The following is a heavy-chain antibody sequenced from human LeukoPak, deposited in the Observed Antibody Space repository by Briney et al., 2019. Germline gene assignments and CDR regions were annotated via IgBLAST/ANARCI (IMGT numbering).Heavy chain of an antibody. CDR2: ISGSGGST. V-gene: IGHV3-23*01. CDR3: VRDDLPIPFDY. CDR1: GFTFSSYG. J-gene: IGHJ4*02. Sequence: PGGSLRLSCAASGFTFSSYGMSWVRQAPGKGLEWVSAISGSGGSTYYADSVKGRFTISRDNSKNTLYLQMNSLRAEDTAFYFCVRDDLPIPFDYWGQGTLVTVSS.